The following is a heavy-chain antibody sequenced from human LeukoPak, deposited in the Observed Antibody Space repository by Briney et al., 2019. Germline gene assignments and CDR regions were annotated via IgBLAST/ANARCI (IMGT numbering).Heavy chain of an antibody. Sequence: GGSLRLSCAASGFTFSNYAMSWVRQAPGKGLEWVSAISGSGGSTYYADPLKGRFTISRDNSKNTLYLQMNSLRAEDTALYYCAKDGIGGIYYDSSGYFDNWGQGTLVTVSS. D-gene: IGHD3-22*01. J-gene: IGHJ4*02. CDR3: AKDGIGGIYYDSSGYFDN. CDR2: ISGSGGST. CDR1: GFTFSNYA. V-gene: IGHV3-23*01.